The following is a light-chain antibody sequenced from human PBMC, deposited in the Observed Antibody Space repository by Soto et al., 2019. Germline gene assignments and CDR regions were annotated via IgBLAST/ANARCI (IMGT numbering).Light chain of an antibody. J-gene: IGKJ4*01. V-gene: IGKV3-20*01. CDR2: DAS. Sequence: EFVLTQSPGTRSLSPGERATLSCRASQTVRNNYLAWYQQKPGQSPRLLIYDASSRATGIPDRFSGGGSGTDFTLTISILEPEDFAVYYCQQFSSYPLTFGGGTKV. CDR1: QTVRNNY. CDR3: QQFSSYPLT.